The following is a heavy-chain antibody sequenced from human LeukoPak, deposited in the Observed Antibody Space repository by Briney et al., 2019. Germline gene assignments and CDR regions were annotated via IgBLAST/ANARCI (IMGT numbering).Heavy chain of an antibody. J-gene: IGHJ4*02. CDR2: IKQDGSEK. CDR1: GFIFSDYW. CDR3: ARAFGGSYSSTVDY. D-gene: IGHD1-26*01. Sequence: GGSLRLSCAASGFIFSDYWMSWVRQAPGKGLEWVANIKQDGSEKYYVDSVKGRFTISRDNAKKSLYLQMNSLRAEDTAVYYCARAFGGSYSSTVDYWGQGTLVTVSS. V-gene: IGHV3-7*01.